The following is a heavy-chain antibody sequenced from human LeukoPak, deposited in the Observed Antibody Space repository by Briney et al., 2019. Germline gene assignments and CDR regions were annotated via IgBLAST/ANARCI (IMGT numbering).Heavy chain of an antibody. D-gene: IGHD1-26*01. CDR3: AGAGLGTYYGTYYFDY. J-gene: IGHJ4*02. CDR2: IYYSGST. CDR1: GGSISSSSYY. Sequence: SETLSLTCTVSGGSISSSSYYWGWIRQPPGKGLEWIGSIYYSGSTYYNPSLKSRVTISVDTSKNQFSLKLSSVTAADTAVCYCAGAGLGTYYGTYYFDYWGQGTLVTVSS. V-gene: IGHV4-39*01.